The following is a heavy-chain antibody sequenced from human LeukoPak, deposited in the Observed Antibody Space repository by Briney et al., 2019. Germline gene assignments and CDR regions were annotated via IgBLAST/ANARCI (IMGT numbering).Heavy chain of an antibody. D-gene: IGHD4-11*01. Sequence: ASVKVSCKVSGHPPSELTMHWVRQAPGKGLEWIGGFDPENDERLNARKFRGRVTMTEDTSTDTAYMELSSLRSEDTAVYFCATEMTSVVPDFWGQGTLVTVSS. CDR3: ATEMTSVVPDF. CDR2: FDPENDER. J-gene: IGHJ4*02. CDR1: GHPPSELT. V-gene: IGHV1-24*01.